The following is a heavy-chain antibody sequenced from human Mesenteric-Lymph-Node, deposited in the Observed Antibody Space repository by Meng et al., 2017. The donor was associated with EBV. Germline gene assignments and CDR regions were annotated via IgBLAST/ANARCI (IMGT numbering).Heavy chain of an antibody. CDR2: IYWDNDR. CDR1: GFSFSTSTVG. V-gene: IGHV2-5*02. Sequence: QITLKESGPTLVKPTQTLTLPCTFSGFSFSTSTVGVGWIRQPPGRALEWLAVIYWDNDRRYNTSLRSRVTITKDTSKNQVVLTMTNMDPVDTATYYCAHRRRHDYRSGWYYDYWGQGTLVTVSS. D-gene: IGHD6-19*01. CDR3: AHRRRHDYRSGWYYDY. J-gene: IGHJ4*02.